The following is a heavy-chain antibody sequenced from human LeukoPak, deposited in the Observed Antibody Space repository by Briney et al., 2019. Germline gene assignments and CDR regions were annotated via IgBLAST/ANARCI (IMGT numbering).Heavy chain of an antibody. CDR3: ASYVSGSYFFSY. D-gene: IGHD1-26*01. CDR1: GGSISSYY. Sequence: SETLSLTCTVSGGSISSYYWSWIRQPPGKGLEWIGYIYYSGSTNYNPSLKSRVTISVDTSKNQFFLKLSSVTAADTAVYYCASYVSGSYFFSYWGQGTLVTVSS. J-gene: IGHJ4*02. CDR2: IYYSGST. V-gene: IGHV4-59*08.